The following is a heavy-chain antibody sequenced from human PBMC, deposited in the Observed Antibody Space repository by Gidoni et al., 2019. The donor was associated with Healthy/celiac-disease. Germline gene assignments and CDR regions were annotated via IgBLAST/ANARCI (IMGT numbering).Heavy chain of an antibody. CDR1: GGSISSGGYF. CDR3: ARSMTTVTLGYAFDI. V-gene: IGHV4-31*03. J-gene: IGHJ3*02. D-gene: IGHD4-17*01. CDR2: IYYSGST. Sequence: QVQLQESGPGLVKPSQTLSLTCTVSGGSISSGGYFWRWIRQPPGKGLEWLGYIYYSGSTYYNPSLKSRVTISVDTSKNQFSLKLSSVTAADTAVYYCARSMTTVTLGYAFDIWGQGTMVTVSS.